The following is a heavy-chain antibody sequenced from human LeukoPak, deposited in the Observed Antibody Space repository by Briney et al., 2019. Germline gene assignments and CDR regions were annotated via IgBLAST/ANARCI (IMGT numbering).Heavy chain of an antibody. D-gene: IGHD3-22*01. CDR3: AREVSEGFDF. CDR2: FGTRSTSI. CDR1: GFTFSGYS. J-gene: IGHJ4*02. Sequence: PGGSLRLSCTASGFTFSGYSMNWIRQAPGKGLEWVSSFGTRSTSIYHAGSVKGRFAISRDNAKNLLYLQMNSLGAEDTALYYCAREVSEGFDFWGQGTLVTVSP. V-gene: IGHV3-21*01.